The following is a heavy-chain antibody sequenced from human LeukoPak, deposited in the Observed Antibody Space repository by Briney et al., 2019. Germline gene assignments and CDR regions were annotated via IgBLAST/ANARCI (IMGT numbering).Heavy chain of an antibody. CDR3: ARVRGSDDAFDI. V-gene: IGHV4-61*01. Sequence: PSETLSLTCTVSGGSVSSGSYYWSWIRQPPGKGLEWIGYIYYSGSTNYNPSLKSRVTISVDTSKNQFSLKLSSVTAADTAVYYCARVRGSDDAFDIWGQGTMVTVSS. D-gene: IGHD6-25*01. CDR2: IYYSGST. J-gene: IGHJ3*02. CDR1: GGSVSSGSYY.